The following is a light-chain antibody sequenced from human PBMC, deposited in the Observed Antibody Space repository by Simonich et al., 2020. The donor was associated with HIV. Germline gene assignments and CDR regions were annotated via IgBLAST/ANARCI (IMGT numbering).Light chain of an antibody. CDR3: QQYYSTPLT. CDR2: WAS. CDR1: QSVLYSSNNKNY. J-gene: IGKJ2*01. Sequence: DIVMTQSPDSLTVSLGERATINSKTSQSVLYSSNNKNYLAWYQQKPGQPPKLLIYWASTRESGVPDRFSGSGSGTDFTLTISSLQAEDVALYYCQQYYSTPLTFGQGTKLEIK. V-gene: IGKV4-1*01.